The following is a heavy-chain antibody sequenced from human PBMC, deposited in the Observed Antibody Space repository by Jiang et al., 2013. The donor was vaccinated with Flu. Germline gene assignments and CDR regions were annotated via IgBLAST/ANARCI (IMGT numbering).Heavy chain of an antibody. CDR3: AKVRVTGTYVVDY. Sequence: VQLLESGGGLVQPGGSLRLSCAASGFTFSSYVMTWVRQPPGKGLEWVSGVSGSGDNTYYTDSVKGRFTISRDNSKNTLDLQMNSLRAEDTAVYYCAKVRVTGTYVVDYWGQGTPGHRLL. V-gene: IGHV3-23*01. CDR2: VSGSGDNT. D-gene: IGHD6-19*01. CDR1: GFTFSSYV. J-gene: IGHJ4*02.